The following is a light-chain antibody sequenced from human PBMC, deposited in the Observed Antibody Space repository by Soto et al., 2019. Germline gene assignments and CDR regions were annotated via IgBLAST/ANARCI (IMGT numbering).Light chain of an antibody. CDR3: CSYAGTYTYV. CDR2: DVN. J-gene: IGLJ1*01. Sequence: QSALTQPRSVSGSPGQSVTISCTGTSGDVGGYDFVSWYQQHPDKAPKLMIYDVNKRPSGVPDRFSASKSGDTASLTISGLQAEDEADYYCCSYAGTYTYVFGTGTQLTVL. V-gene: IGLV2-11*01. CDR1: SGDVGGYDF.